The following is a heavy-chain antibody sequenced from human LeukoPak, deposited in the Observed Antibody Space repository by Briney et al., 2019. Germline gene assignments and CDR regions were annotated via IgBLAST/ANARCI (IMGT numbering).Heavy chain of an antibody. CDR3: ARDRIAAAVVARHPAEFDY. CDR2: ISAYNGNT. D-gene: IGHD6-13*01. V-gene: IGHV1-18*01. J-gene: IGHJ4*02. CDR1: GYTFTSYG. Sequence: ASVKVSCKASGYTFTSYGISWVRQAPGRGLEWMGWISAYNGNTNYAQKLQGRVTMTTDTSTSTAYMELRSLRSDDTAVYYCARDRIAAAVVARHPAEFDYWGQGTLVTVSS.